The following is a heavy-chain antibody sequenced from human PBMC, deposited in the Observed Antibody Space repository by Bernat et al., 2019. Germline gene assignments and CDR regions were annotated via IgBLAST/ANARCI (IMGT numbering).Heavy chain of an antibody. J-gene: IGHJ4*02. Sequence: QVVQSGPEVKQPGSSVKVSCKASGGTFSSYAISWVRQAPGQGLEWMGGIIPIFGTANYAQKFQGRVTITADESTSTAYMELSSLRSEDTAVYYCARGDHEVYGGNAFDYWGQGTLVTVSS. CDR1: GGTFSSYA. CDR2: IIPIFGTA. V-gene: IGHV1-69*01. CDR3: ARGDHEVYGGNAFDY. D-gene: IGHD4-23*01.